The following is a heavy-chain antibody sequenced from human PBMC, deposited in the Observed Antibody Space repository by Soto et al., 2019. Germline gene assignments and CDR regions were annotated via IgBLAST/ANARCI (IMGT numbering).Heavy chain of an antibody. D-gene: IGHD3-10*01. CDR3: ARQRAVRGETYGMDV. CDR1: GGSISGYY. J-gene: IGHJ6*02. CDR2: IYYSGST. Sequence: SETLCVTCTVAGGSISGYYWSWIRQPPGKGLEWIGYIYYSGSTNYNPSLKSRVTISVDTSKNQFSLKLSSVTAADTAVYYCARQRAVRGETYGMDVWGQGTTVTVSS. V-gene: IGHV4-59*01.